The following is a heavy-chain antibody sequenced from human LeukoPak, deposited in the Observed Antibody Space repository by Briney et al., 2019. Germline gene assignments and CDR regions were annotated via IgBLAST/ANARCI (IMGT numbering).Heavy chain of an antibody. Sequence: PGGSLRLSCAASAFSFNNYAMSWVRQAPGKGLEWVSAITGSGDDTYHADSVKGRFTISRDNSKNTLYLQMNSPRAEDTAVYYCAKDFSSGWYWGDYWGQGTLVTVSS. CDR2: ITGSGDDT. J-gene: IGHJ4*02. CDR1: AFSFNNYA. V-gene: IGHV3-23*01. D-gene: IGHD6-19*01. CDR3: AKDFSSGWYWGDY.